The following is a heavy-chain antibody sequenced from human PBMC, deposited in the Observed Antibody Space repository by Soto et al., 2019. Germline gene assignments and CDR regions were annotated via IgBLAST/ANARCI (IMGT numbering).Heavy chain of an antibody. CDR1: GGTFSSYG. V-gene: IGHV1-18*01. Sequence: ASVKVSCKASGGTFSSYGISWVRQAPGQGLEWMGWISAYNGNTNYAQKLQGRVTMTTDTSTSTAYMELRSLRSDDTAVYYCARGRHYGSGSYYKRGPGWFDPWGQGTLVTVS. CDR3: ARGRHYGSGSYYKRGPGWFDP. D-gene: IGHD3-10*01. CDR2: ISAYNGNT. J-gene: IGHJ5*02.